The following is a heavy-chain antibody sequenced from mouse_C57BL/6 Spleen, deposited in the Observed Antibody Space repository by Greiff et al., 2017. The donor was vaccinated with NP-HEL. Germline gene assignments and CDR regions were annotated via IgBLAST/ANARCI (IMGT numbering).Heavy chain of an antibody. D-gene: IGHD2-5*01. J-gene: IGHJ3*01. V-gene: IGHV1-9*01. CDR3: ARRTYYSNYVAWFAY. Sequence: QVQLKESGAELMKPGASVKLSCKATGYTFTGYWIEWVKQRPGHGLEWIGEILPGSGSTNYNEKFKGKATFTADTSSNTAYMQLSSLTTEDSAIYYCARRTYYSNYVAWFAYWGQGTLVTVSA. CDR2: ILPGSGST. CDR1: GYTFTGYW.